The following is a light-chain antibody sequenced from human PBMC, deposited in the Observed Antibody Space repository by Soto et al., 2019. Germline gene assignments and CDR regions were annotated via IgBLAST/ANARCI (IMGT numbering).Light chain of an antibody. Sequence: EIVLTQSPGTLSLSPGERATLSCRASQSVSSSYLAWYQQKPGQAPRLLIYGASSRATGIPDRLSGSGSGTDFTLTISRLDPEDFAVYYCQKYVSSQTFGQGTKVEIK. V-gene: IGKV3-20*01. CDR3: QKYVSSQT. J-gene: IGKJ1*01. CDR2: GAS. CDR1: QSVSSSY.